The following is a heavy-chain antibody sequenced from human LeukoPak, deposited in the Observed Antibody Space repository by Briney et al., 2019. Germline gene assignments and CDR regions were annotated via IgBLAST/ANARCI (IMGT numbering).Heavy chain of an antibody. J-gene: IGHJ4*02. Sequence: GGSLRLSCAASGFTFSSYTMSWVRQAPGKGLEWVSAISGSGGSTYYADSVKGRFTISRDNSKNTLYLQMNSLRAEDTAVYYCAKEGTMVRGVILYFDYWGQGTLVTVSS. D-gene: IGHD3-10*01. V-gene: IGHV3-23*01. CDR2: ISGSGGST. CDR3: AKEGTMVRGVILYFDY. CDR1: GFTFSSYT.